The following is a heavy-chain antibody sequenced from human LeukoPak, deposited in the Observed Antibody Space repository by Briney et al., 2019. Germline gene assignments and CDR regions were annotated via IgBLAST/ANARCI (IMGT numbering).Heavy chain of an antibody. Sequence: SETLTLTCTASGWTISNFSWSWIRQPPGKGLEWIGYTYYSGSAKYNPSLKSRVTISVDTSKNQFSLKLSSVTAADTAVYYCARSYGSGNYFDYWGQGTLVTVSS. V-gene: IGHV4-59*01. CDR3: ARSYGSGNYFDY. CDR1: GWTISNFS. D-gene: IGHD3-10*01. J-gene: IGHJ4*02. CDR2: TYYSGSA.